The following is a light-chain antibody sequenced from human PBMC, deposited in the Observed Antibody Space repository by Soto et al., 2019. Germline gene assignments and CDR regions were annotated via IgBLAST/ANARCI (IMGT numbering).Light chain of an antibody. CDR3: SSFTGSSTPYV. J-gene: IGLJ1*01. CDR1: SSDIGSYNY. CDR2: DVS. Sequence: QSVLTQPASVSGSPGQSITISCTGTSSDIGSYNYVSWYQQHPGKAPKLMIYDVSNRPSGVSNRFSGSKSANTASLTISGLQADDEADYYCSSFTGSSTPYVFGTGTKVTVL. V-gene: IGLV2-14*01.